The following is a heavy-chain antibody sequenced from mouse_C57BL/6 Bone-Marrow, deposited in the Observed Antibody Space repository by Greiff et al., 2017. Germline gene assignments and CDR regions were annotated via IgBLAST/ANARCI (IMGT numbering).Heavy chain of an antibody. D-gene: IGHD4-1*01. CDR3: ARGTGNWYFDV. CDR2: IYPGDGDT. J-gene: IGHJ1*03. CDR1: GYAFSSSW. Sequence: VHLVESGPELVKPGASVKISCKASGYAFSSSWMNWVKQRPGKGLEWIGRIYPGDGDTNYNGKFKGKATLTADKSSSTAYMQLSSLTSEDSAVYFCARGTGNWYFDVWGTGTTVTVSS. V-gene: IGHV1-82*01.